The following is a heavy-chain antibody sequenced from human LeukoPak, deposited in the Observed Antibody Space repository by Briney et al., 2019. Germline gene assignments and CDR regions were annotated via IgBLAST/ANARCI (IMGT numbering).Heavy chain of an antibody. V-gene: IGHV3-7*01. CDR3: ARDSSGRD. J-gene: IGHJ4*02. CDR1: GFTFSSSW. CDR2: IKQDGSEK. Sequence: GGSLRLSCAASGFTFSSSWMSWVRQTPGKGLEWVANIKQDGSEKYYADSVRGRFTISRDNAKNLLYLQMNSLRAEDTAVCYCARDSSGRDWGQGTLVTVSS. D-gene: IGHD6-19*01.